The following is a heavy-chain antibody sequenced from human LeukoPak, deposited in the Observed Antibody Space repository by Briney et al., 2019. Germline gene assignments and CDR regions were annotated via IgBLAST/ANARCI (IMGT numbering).Heavy chain of an antibody. CDR2: IYSDGSI. CDR3: ARDGSDYYDKRVPPGIN. D-gene: IGHD3-22*01. V-gene: IGHV3-53*01. Sequence: GKSLRLSCVASGFTVISNYMSWVRQAPGKGLEWVSVIYSDGSIHYTDSVKGRFTISRDNSKNTVFLQMNSLRADDTAVYYCARDGSDYYDKRVPPGINWGQGTLATASS. CDR1: GFTVISNY. J-gene: IGHJ4*02.